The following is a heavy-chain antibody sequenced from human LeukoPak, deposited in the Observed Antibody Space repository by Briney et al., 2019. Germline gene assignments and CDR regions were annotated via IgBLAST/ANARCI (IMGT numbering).Heavy chain of an antibody. D-gene: IGHD1-26*01. J-gene: IGHJ6*02. CDR1: GFTFNTYP. V-gene: IGHV3-21*06. CDR2: ISASSVYI. CDR3: VRGRGVGTTGDYYFGMDV. Sequence: GGSLRLSCAASGFTFNTYPMNWVRQAPGKGLEWVSSISASSVYIYYADSVTGRLTISRDNAQNSLHLQMNSLRAEDTAVYYCVRGRGVGTTGDYYFGMDVWGQGTTVTVSS.